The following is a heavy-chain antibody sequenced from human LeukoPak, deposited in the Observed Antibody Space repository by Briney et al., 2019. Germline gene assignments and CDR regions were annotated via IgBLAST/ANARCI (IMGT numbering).Heavy chain of an antibody. D-gene: IGHD5-18*01. Sequence: SETLSLTCAVYGGSFSGYYWSWIRQPPGKGLEWIGEINHSGSTNCNPSLKSRVTISVDTSKNQFSLKLSSVTAADTAVYYCARVYSYGYVNYWGQGTLVTVSS. CDR1: GGSFSGYY. CDR3: ARVYSYGYVNY. J-gene: IGHJ4*02. CDR2: INHSGST. V-gene: IGHV4-34*01.